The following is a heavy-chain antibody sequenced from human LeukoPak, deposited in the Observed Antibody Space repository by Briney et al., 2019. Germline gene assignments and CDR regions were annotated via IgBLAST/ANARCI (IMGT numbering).Heavy chain of an antibody. CDR1: GFTFSDYY. Sequence: GGSLRLSCAASGFTFSDYYMSWIRQAPGKGLEWVSYISSSSSYTNYADSVKGRFTISRDNAKNSLYLQMNSLRAEDTAVYYCASRGGYESFDYWGQGTLVTVSS. V-gene: IGHV3-11*06. CDR2: ISSSSSYT. D-gene: IGHD3-16*01. CDR3: ASRGGYESFDY. J-gene: IGHJ4*02.